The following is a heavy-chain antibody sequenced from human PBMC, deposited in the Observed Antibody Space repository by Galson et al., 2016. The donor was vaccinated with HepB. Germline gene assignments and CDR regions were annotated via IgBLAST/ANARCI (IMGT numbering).Heavy chain of an antibody. J-gene: IGHJ6*02. CDR2: TFYRSTWEN. V-gene: IGHV6-1*01. CDR3: ARAVMLGRGMDV. Sequence: CAISGDSVYNNSAAWVWIRQSPSRGLEWLGRTFYRSTWENHYAGSVKNRITISPDTSRNPFSLHLNSVTPEDTAVYYCARAVMLGRGMDVWGQGTTVTVSS. CDR1: GDSVYNNSAA. D-gene: IGHD3-10*01.